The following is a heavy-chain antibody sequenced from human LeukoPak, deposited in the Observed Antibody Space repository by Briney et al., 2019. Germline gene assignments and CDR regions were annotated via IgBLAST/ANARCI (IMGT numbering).Heavy chain of an antibody. CDR3: ARAQSEIGGYYPEYFRH. Sequence: GGSLRLSCAASGFTFSTYWMHWVRDAPQKGLVWVSRIKSDGSTNYADSVKGRFTISRDNAKNTLPLQMTSLRPEDTGVYYCARAQSEIGGYYPEYFRHWGQGTLVSVSS. V-gene: IGHV3-74*01. D-gene: IGHD3-3*01. J-gene: IGHJ1*01. CDR2: IKSDGST. CDR1: GFTFSTYW.